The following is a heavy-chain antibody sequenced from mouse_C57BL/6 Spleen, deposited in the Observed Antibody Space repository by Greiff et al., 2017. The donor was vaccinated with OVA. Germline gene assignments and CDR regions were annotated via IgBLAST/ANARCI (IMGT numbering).Heavy chain of an antibody. Sequence: VQLQQPGAELVKPGASVKMSCKASGHTFTSYWITWVKQRPGQGLEWIGDIYPGSGSTNYNEKFKSKATLTVDTSSSTAYMQLSSLTSEDSAVYYCARHGKEDYAMDYWGQGTSVTVSS. CDR1: GHTFTSYW. CDR3: ARHGKEDYAMDY. CDR2: IYPGSGST. J-gene: IGHJ4*01. V-gene: IGHV1-55*01. D-gene: IGHD2-1*01.